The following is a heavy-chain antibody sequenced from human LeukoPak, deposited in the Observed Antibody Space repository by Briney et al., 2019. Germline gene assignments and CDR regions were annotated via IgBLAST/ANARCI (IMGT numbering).Heavy chain of an antibody. CDR2: INHSGST. CDR1: GGSFSGYY. CDR3: ATRSSGWYYGMDV. Sequence: SETLSLTCAVYGGSFSGYYWNWIRQPPGKGLEWIGEINHSGSTNYNPSLKSRVTISVDTSKNQFSLKLNSMTAADTAVYYCATRSSGWYYGMDVWGQGTTVTVSS. V-gene: IGHV4-34*01. D-gene: IGHD6-19*01. J-gene: IGHJ6*02.